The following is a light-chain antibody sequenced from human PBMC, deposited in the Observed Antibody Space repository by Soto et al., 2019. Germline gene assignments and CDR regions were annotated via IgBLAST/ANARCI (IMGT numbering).Light chain of an antibody. CDR1: QSVSTSY. Sequence: EIVLTQSPGTLSLSPGERATLSCRAIQSVSTSYLAWYQQKPGQAPRLLIYGASSRATGIPDRFSGSGSGTDFTLTISRLEPEDFAVYYCQQYNNWPPVTFGQGTKV. CDR2: GAS. CDR3: QQYNNWPPVT. V-gene: IGKV3-20*01. J-gene: IGKJ1*01.